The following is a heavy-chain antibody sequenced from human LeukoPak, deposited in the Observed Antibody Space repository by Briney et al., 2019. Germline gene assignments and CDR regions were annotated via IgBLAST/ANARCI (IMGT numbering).Heavy chain of an antibody. Sequence: KSSETLSPTCTVSGESISGFYWTWIRQPPGKGLECIGYIYYSGSTNYKPSLKSRCTISVDTSKNQFSLKLSSVTAAETAVYYCARGNYEYVWGGIDYWGQGTLVTVSS. CDR1: GESISGFY. CDR3: ARGNYEYVWGGIDY. D-gene: IGHD3-16*01. CDR2: IYYSGST. V-gene: IGHV4-59*08. J-gene: IGHJ4*02.